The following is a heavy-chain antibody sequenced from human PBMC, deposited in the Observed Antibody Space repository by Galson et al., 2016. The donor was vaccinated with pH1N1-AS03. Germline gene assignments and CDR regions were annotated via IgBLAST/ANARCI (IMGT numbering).Heavy chain of an antibody. CDR3: AKDLGVLMGYTEGPFDY. D-gene: IGHD2-8*01. V-gene: IGHV3-9*01. CDR1: GFSFDDYA. Sequence: SLRLSCAASGFSFDDYAMHWVRQAPGKGLEWVSSISWNSDKITYADSVKGRFTISRDNAKNSLYLEMNSLRAEDTALYYCAKDLGVLMGYTEGPFDYWGPGTLVTVSS. CDR2: ISWNSDKI. J-gene: IGHJ4*02.